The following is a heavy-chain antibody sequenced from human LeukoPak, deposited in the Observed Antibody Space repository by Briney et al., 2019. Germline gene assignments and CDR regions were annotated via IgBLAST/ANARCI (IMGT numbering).Heavy chain of an antibody. Sequence: SVNVSCMASGGTFSSYPIGWVRQAPGQGLEWMGRIIPIFGIANYAQKFQGRVTITAGKSTSTGYMELSSLRSEDTAVYYCARDLKEGGFLEWLLSPSYYYGMDVWGQGTTVTVSS. J-gene: IGHJ6*02. CDR3: ARDLKEGGFLEWLLSPSYYYGMDV. CDR1: GGTFSSYP. CDR2: IIPIFGIA. V-gene: IGHV1-69*04. D-gene: IGHD3-3*01.